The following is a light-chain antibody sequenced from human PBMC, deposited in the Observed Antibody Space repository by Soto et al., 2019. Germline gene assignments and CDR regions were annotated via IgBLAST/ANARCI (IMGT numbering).Light chain of an antibody. CDR3: QQYGSSPT. V-gene: IGKV3-20*01. CDR2: GAS. J-gene: IGKJ4*01. CDR1: QSVSSSY. Sequence: EIVLTQSPGTLSLSPGERATLSCRASQSVSSSYLAWYQQKPGQAPRLLIYGASSRDTGIPDRFSGSGSGTDFTLTISRLEPEDVAVYYCQQYGSSPTFGGGTKVEIK.